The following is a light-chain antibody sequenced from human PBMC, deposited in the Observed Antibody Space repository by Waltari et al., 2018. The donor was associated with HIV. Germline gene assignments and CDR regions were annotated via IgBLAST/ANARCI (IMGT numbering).Light chain of an antibody. CDR3: QVWDSSSDHSYV. J-gene: IGLJ1*01. CDR1: NIGSKS. Sequence: SDVLTQPPSVSVAPGKTASITCGGNNIGSKSVHWYQQKPGQAPVLVIYYDSDRPSGITERFSGSNSGNTATLTISRVEAGDEADYYCQVWDSSSDHSYVFGTGTKVTVL. V-gene: IGLV3-21*04. CDR2: YDS.